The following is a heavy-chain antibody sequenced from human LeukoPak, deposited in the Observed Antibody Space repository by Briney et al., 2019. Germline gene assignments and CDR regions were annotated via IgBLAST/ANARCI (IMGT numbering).Heavy chain of an antibody. CDR2: IYYSGST. D-gene: IGHD3-22*01. CDR3: ARRDPHYYDSSGYFDH. J-gene: IGHJ4*02. CDR1: GGSISSSSYY. Sequence: SETLSLTCTVSGGSISSSSYYWGWIRQPPGKGLEWIGSIYYSGSTYYNPSLKSRVTISVDTSKNQFSLKLSSVTAADTAVYYCARRDPHYYDSSGYFDHWGQGTLVTVSS. V-gene: IGHV4-39*01.